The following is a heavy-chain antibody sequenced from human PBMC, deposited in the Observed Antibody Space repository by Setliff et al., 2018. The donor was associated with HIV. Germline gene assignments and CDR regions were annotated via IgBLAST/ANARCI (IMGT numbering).Heavy chain of an antibody. Sequence: AASVKVSCKASGGTFSNYAITWVRQAPGQGLELMGGIIPMLSIANYAQKFRGRVTLTADKSTSTAYMELSSLRSEDTAVYYCAKGSFDSSGWAHYYYYYMDVWGKGTTVTVSS. D-gene: IGHD6-19*01. J-gene: IGHJ6*03. CDR1: GGTFSNYA. V-gene: IGHV1-69*10. CDR2: IIPMLSIA. CDR3: AKGSFDSSGWAHYYYYYMDV.